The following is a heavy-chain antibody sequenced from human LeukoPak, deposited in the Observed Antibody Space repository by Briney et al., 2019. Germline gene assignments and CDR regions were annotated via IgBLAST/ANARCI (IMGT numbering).Heavy chain of an antibody. CDR1: EYRFSSYW. CDR2: IYPGDSDT. V-gene: IGHV5-51*01. J-gene: IGHJ4*02. CDR3: ARLEMATIGGGFDY. D-gene: IGHD5-24*01. Sequence: GESLQISCKGSEYRFSSYWIGWVRQMPGKGPEWMGIIYPGDSDTRYSPSFHGQVTISADKSISTAYLQWGSLKASDTAMYYCARLEMATIGGGFDYWGQGTLVTVSS.